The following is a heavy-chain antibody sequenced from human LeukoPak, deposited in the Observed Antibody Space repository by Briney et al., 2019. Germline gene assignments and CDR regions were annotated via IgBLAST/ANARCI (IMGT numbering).Heavy chain of an antibody. CDR3: AREVSSAGTRNWFDP. CDR2: IIPIFGTA. Sequence: SVEVSCKASGGTSSSYAISWVRQAPGQGLEWMGGIIPIFGTANYAQKFQGRVTITTDESTSTAYMELSSLRSEDTAVYYCAREVSSAGTRNWFDPWGQGTLVTVSS. V-gene: IGHV1-69*05. D-gene: IGHD6-13*01. J-gene: IGHJ5*02. CDR1: GGTSSSYA.